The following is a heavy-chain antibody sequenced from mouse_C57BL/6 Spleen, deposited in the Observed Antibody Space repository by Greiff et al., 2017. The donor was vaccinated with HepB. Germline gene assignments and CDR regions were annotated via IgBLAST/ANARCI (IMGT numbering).Heavy chain of an antibody. CDR2: INPSSGYT. CDR1: GYTFTSYT. Sequence: VQLQQSGAELARPGASVKMSCKASGYTFTSYTMHWVKQRPGQGLEWIGYINPSSGYTKYNQKFKGKATLTADKSSSTAYMQLSSLTSEDSAVYYCARLLRDYAMDYWGQGTSVTVSS. CDR3: ARLLRDYAMDY. D-gene: IGHD1-1*01. J-gene: IGHJ4*01. V-gene: IGHV1-4*01.